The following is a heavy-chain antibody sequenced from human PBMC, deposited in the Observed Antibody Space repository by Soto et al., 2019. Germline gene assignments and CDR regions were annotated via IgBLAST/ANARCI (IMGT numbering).Heavy chain of an antibody. Sequence: SETLSLTCTVSGGSISSSSYYWGWIRQPPGKGLEWIGSIYYSGSTYYNPSLKSRVTISVDTSKNQFSLKLSSVTAADTAVYYCERLVYGDYADFDYWGQGTLVTVSS. V-gene: IGHV4-39*01. CDR2: IYYSGST. CDR3: ERLVYGDYADFDY. J-gene: IGHJ4*02. CDR1: GGSISSSSYY. D-gene: IGHD4-17*01.